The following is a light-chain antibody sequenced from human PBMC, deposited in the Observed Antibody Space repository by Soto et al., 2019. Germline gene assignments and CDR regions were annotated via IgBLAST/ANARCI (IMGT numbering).Light chain of an antibody. CDR1: QSISRY. CDR3: KQSYSTPRT. J-gene: IGKJ1*01. Sequence: DIQMTQSPSSLSASVGDRVTITCRASQSISRYLNWYQQKPGQAPKLLIYGASTLQSGVPSRLSGSGSGTDFTLTITSLQPGDFATYYCKQSYSTPRTFGQGTKVEIK. CDR2: GAS. V-gene: IGKV1-39*01.